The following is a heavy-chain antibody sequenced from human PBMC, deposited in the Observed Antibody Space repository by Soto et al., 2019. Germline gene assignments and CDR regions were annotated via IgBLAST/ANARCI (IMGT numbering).Heavy chain of an antibody. CDR3: ARKTDSIPSGGDV. D-gene: IGHD3-10*01. V-gene: IGHV3-53*04. J-gene: IGHJ6*04. CDR1: GFAVRHNY. CDR2: IYSGGDT. Sequence: GGSLRLSCTASGFAVRHNYMTWVRQAPGKGLEWVSLIYSGGDTAYADSVKGRFTISRHTSQNTLYLQMNSLRAEDTAVYYCARKTDSIPSGGDVWGKGTAVTVSA.